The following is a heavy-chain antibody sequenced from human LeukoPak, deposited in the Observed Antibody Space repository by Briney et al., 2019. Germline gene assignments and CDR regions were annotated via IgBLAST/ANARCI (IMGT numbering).Heavy chain of an antibody. Sequence: PGGSLRLSCAASGFTFSSYSMSWVRQAPGKGLEWVSVLYSSGSTNYADSVKGRFTISRDNSENTLSLQMNSLRVEDTAVYYCAAKGNGYSGSYVFAHWGQGTLVTVSS. D-gene: IGHD1-26*01. V-gene: IGHV3-66*01. J-gene: IGHJ4*02. CDR2: LYSSGST. CDR3: AAKGNGYSGSYVFAH. CDR1: GFTFSSYS.